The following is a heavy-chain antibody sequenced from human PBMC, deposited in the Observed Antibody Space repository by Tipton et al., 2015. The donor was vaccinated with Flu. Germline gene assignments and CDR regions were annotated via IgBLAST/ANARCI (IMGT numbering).Heavy chain of an antibody. J-gene: IGHJ4*02. Sequence: LRLSCTVSGASIGSGSYYWSWIRQPAGKGLEWIRRMYTNGDTNTNPSLKSRVSISLDTSKNQFSLELSSVTTADTAVYYCARGARIPYYFNYWGPGTLVTVSS. V-gene: IGHV4-61*02. CDR3: ARGARIPYYFNY. CDR1: GASIGSGSYY. CDR2: MYTNGDT. D-gene: IGHD2-2*01.